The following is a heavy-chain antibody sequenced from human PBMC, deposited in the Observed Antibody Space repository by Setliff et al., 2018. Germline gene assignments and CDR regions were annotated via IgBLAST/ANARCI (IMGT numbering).Heavy chain of an antibody. J-gene: IGHJ3*02. CDR2: IIPMFGTT. CDR3: VRDRAAIVVGPPTAAFDI. Sequence: SVKVSCKASGYTFIYYYIHWVRQAPGQGLEWMGGIIPMFGTTNYAQRFRGRVTITADESTTTAYLEVRSLRSDDTAQYYCVRDRAAIVVGPPTAAFDIWGQGTMVTVSS. CDR1: GYTFIYYY. D-gene: IGHD2-2*01. V-gene: IGHV1-69*13.